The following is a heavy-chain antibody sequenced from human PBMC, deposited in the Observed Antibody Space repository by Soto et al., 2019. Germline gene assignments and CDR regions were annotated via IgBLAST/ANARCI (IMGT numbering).Heavy chain of an antibody. V-gene: IGHV3-15*07. Sequence: EVQLVESGGGLVKPGGSLRLSCAASGFTFSNAWMNWVRQAPGKGLEWVGRIKSKSDGGTTDYAAPVKGRFTISRDDSKNTLYLQMNSLKTEDTAVYYCTTGGSYYYGSDQKGYWGQGTLVTVSS. CDR3: TTGGSYYYGSDQKGY. CDR1: GFTFSNAW. J-gene: IGHJ4*02. CDR2: IKSKSDGGTT. D-gene: IGHD3-10*01.